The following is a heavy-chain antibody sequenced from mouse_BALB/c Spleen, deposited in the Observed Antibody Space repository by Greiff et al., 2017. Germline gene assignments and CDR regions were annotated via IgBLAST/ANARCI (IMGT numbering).Heavy chain of an antibody. CDR2: ISDGGSYT. CDR1: GFTFSDYY. V-gene: IGHV5-4*02. J-gene: IGHJ3*01. CDR3: ARDQASFAY. Sequence: EVKLVESGGGLVKPGGSLKLSCAVSGFTFSDYYMYWVRQTPEKRLEWVATISDGGSYTYYPDSVKGRFTISRDNAKNNLYLQMSSLKSEDTAMYYCARDQASFAYWGQGTLVTVSA. D-gene: IGHD3-2*02.